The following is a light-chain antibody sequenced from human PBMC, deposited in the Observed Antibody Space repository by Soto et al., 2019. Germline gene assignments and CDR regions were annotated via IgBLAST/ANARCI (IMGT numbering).Light chain of an antibody. Sequence: QSVLTRPPSVSAAPGQKVTISCSGSSSNIGDNSVSWYQLLPGTAPKLLIYDNNKRPSGIPDRISGSKSGASATLDITGLQTGDEADYYCGTWDSSLYAGVFGGGTKLTVL. V-gene: IGLV1-51*01. CDR1: SSNIGDNS. CDR2: DNN. J-gene: IGLJ2*01. CDR3: GTWDSSLYAGV.